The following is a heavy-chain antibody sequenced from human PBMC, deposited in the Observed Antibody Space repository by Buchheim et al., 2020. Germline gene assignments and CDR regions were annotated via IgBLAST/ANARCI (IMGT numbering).Heavy chain of an antibody. CDR1: GGSMSNGDYY. CDR2: IYYSGST. D-gene: IGHD3-10*01. V-gene: IGHV4-30-4*01. CDR3: ARASGYYGSGSYYRLNLNWIDP. Sequence: QVQLQESGPGLVKPSQTLSLTCSVSGGSMSNGDYYWSWIRQPPGKGLEWIGYIYYSGSTDYNPSLKSRATISVDTSKNQSPLKLSSVTAADTAVYYCARASGYYGSGSYYRLNLNWIDPWGQGTL. J-gene: IGHJ5*02.